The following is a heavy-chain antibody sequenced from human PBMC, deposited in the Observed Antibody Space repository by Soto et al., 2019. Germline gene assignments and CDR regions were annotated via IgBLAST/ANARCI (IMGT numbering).Heavy chain of an antibody. CDR3: ASGNYDFWSGYYYGMDV. V-gene: IGHV4-34*01. CDR2: INHSGST. J-gene: IGHJ6*02. Sequence: SETLSLTCAVYVGSFSGYYWSWIRQPPGKGLEWIGEINHSGSTNYNPSLKSRVTISVDTSKNQFSLKLSSVTAADTAVYYCASGNYDFWSGYYYGMDVWGQGTTVTVSS. D-gene: IGHD3-3*01. CDR1: VGSFSGYY.